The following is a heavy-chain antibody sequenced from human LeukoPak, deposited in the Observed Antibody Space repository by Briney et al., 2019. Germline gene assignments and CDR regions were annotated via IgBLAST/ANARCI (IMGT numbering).Heavy chain of an antibody. J-gene: IGHJ4*02. D-gene: IGHD6-6*01. CDR3: ARGSTGSIAAGFIDY. V-gene: IGHV4-38-2*02. CDR1: GYSISSGYY. Sequence: SSETLSLTCTVSGYSISSGYYWGWIRQPPGKGLEWIGTIYHSGSAYYNPSLKSRVTISVDTSKNQFSLKLSSVTAADTAVYYCARGSTGSIAAGFIDYWGQGTLVTVSS. CDR2: IYHSGSA.